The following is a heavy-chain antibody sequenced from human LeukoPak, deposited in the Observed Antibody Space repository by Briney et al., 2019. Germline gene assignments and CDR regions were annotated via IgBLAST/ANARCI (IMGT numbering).Heavy chain of an antibody. CDR2: IYIGGST. Sequence: GGSLRLSSAASGFNVSNNYMSWVRQAPGKGLEWVSVIYIGGSTYYADSVKGRFTISRDNSKNTLYLQMNSLRGEDTAVYYCARGLAGEDWGQGTLVTVSS. D-gene: IGHD6-19*01. CDR1: GFNVSNNY. J-gene: IGHJ4*02. V-gene: IGHV3-66*01. CDR3: ARGLAGED.